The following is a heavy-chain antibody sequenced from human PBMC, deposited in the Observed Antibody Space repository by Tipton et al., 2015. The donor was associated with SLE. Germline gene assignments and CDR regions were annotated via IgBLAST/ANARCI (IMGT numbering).Heavy chain of an antibody. CDR3: ARPCSGGSCHYYYYGMDV. CDR2: IYYSGST. Sequence: TLSLTCTVSGGSISSSSYYWGWIRQPPGKGLEWIGSIYYSGSTYYNPSLKSRVTISVDTSKNQFSLKLSSVTAADTAVYYCARPCSGGSCHYYYYGMDVWGQGTTVTVS. V-gene: IGHV4-39*01. CDR1: GGSISSSSYY. D-gene: IGHD2-15*01. J-gene: IGHJ6*02.